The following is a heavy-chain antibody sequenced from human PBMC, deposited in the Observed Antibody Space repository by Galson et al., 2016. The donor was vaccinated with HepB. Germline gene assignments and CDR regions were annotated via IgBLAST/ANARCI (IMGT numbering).Heavy chain of an antibody. J-gene: IGHJ4*02. D-gene: IGHD1-14*01. V-gene: IGHV3-7*03. CDR1: GFTFTSHW. Sequence: SLRLSCAASGFTFTSHWMHWVRQAPGKGLEWVANINQGGVEKYYVDSVKGRFTISRDNSKNSLYLQMNSMRAEDTSVYYCANHRGWGQGTLVTVSS. CDR3: ANHRG. CDR2: INQGGVEK.